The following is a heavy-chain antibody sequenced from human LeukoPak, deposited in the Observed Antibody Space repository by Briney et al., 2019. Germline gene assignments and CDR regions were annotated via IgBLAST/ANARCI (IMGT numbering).Heavy chain of an antibody. V-gene: IGHV4-39*07. CDR1: GGSVRSSSHY. CDR2: VHYNGST. D-gene: IGHD3-10*01. Sequence: SETLSLTCTVSGGSVRSSSHYWGCIRQPPGKGLEWIGSVHYNGSTCYNPSLGGRVIMSIDTSKNQFSLKLTSVTAADTAMYYCARDRGVPRPYYFDQWGQGTLVTVSS. J-gene: IGHJ4*02. CDR3: ARDRGVPRPYYFDQ.